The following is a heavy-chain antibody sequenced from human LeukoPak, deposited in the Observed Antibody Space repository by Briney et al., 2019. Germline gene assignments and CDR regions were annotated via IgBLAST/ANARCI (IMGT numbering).Heavy chain of an antibody. Sequence: GASVKVSCKASGYTFTSYGISWVRQAPGQGLEWMGWIRAYNGNTNYAQKLQGRVTTTTDTSTSTAYMELRSLRSDDTAVYYCARDFTHYYGSGSYLEYWGQGTLVTVSS. CDR1: GYTFTSYG. J-gene: IGHJ4*02. D-gene: IGHD3-10*01. V-gene: IGHV1-18*01. CDR2: IRAYNGNT. CDR3: ARDFTHYYGSGSYLEY.